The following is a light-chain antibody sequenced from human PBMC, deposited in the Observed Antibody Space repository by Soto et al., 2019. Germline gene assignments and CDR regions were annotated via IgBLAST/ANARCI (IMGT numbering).Light chain of an antibody. Sequence: DIQMTQSPSSVSASVGDRVTITCRASQSVSSWLAWYQQRPGKAPNLLIYEASNLQSGVPSRFSGSGSGTDFTLTISSLQPEDFATYYCQQTYSTPPTFGQGTKVDIK. CDR1: QSVSSW. V-gene: IGKV1-12*01. CDR2: EAS. CDR3: QQTYSTPPT. J-gene: IGKJ1*01.